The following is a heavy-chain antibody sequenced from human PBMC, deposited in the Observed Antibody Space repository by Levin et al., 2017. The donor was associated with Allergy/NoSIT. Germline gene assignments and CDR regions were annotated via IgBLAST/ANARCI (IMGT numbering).Heavy chain of an antibody. CDR3: ARVRGNGYNLGAFDI. J-gene: IGHJ3*02. CDR1: GYTFTSYA. CDR2: INAGNGNT. Sequence: GESLKISCKASGYTFTSYAMHWVRQAPGQRLEWMGWINAGNGNTKYSQKFQGRVTITRDTSASTAYMELSSLRSEDTAVYYCARVRGNGYNLGAFDIWGQGTMVTVSS. V-gene: IGHV1-3*01. D-gene: IGHD5-24*01.